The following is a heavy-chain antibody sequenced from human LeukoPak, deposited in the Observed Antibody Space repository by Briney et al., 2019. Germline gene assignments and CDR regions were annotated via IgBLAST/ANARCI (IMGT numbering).Heavy chain of an antibody. CDR3: ARVLSSSWSYYYYYGMDV. CDR2: IYYSGST. J-gene: IGHJ6*02. Sequence: SETLSLACTVSGGSISSYYWSWIRQPPGKGLEWIGYIYYSGSTNYNPSPKSRVTISVDTSKNQFSLKLSSVTAADTAVYYCARVLSSSWSYYYYYGMDVWGQGTTVTVSS. V-gene: IGHV4-59*01. CDR1: GGSISSYY. D-gene: IGHD6-13*01.